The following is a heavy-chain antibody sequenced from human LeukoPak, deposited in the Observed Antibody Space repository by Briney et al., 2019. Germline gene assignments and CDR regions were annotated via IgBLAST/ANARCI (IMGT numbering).Heavy chain of an antibody. CDR2: IYYSGST. D-gene: IGHD5-24*01. CDR3: ARGGGERWPNRRYFDY. V-gene: IGHV4-59*01. Sequence: SETLSLTCTVSGGSISSYYWSWIRQPPGKGLEWIGYIYYSGSTNYNPSLKGRVTISVDTSKNQFSLKLSSVTAADTAVYYCARGGGERWPNRRYFDYWGQGTLVTVSS. J-gene: IGHJ4*02. CDR1: GGSISSYY.